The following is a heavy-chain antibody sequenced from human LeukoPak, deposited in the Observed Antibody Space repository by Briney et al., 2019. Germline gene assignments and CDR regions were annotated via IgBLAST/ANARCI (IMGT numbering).Heavy chain of an antibody. CDR3: ARYTWDTHRAFDI. J-gene: IGHJ3*02. Sequence: ASVKVSCKASGYTFTSYVINWVRQATGQGLEWMGWMNPNSGNTGYAQKFQGRVTMTRNTSTSTAYMELSSLRSEDTAVYYCARYTWDTHRAFDIWGQGTMVTVSS. CDR1: GYTFTSYV. D-gene: IGHD1-26*01. CDR2: MNPNSGNT. V-gene: IGHV1-8*01.